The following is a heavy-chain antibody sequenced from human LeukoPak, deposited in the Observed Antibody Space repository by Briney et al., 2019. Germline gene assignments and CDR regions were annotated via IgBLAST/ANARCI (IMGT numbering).Heavy chain of an antibody. CDR2: IIPIFGTA. V-gene: IGHV1-69*05. CDR1: GYTFTSYG. D-gene: IGHD3-3*01. Sequence: ASVKVSCKASGYTFTSYGISWVRQAPGQGLEWMGGIIPIFGTANYAQKFQGRVTITTDESTSTAYMELSSLRSEDTAVYYCARRITNSKKVGAFDIWGQGTMVTVSS. J-gene: IGHJ3*02. CDR3: ARRITNSKKVGAFDI.